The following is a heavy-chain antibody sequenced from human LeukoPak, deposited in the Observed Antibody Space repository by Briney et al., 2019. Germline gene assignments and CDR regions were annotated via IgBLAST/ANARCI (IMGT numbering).Heavy chain of an antibody. CDR2: IGSAGDT. CDR1: GFTFNTHD. CDR3: ARGGAAPIDY. D-gene: IGHD6-6*01. Sequence: PGGSLRLSCVASGFTFNTHDIHWVRQRPGKGLECVSTIGSAGDTYYSDSVTGRFTISREDAQNAVYLQMNSLRGGDTAVYYCARGGAAPIDYWGQGTLVTVSS. V-gene: IGHV3-13*01. J-gene: IGHJ4*02.